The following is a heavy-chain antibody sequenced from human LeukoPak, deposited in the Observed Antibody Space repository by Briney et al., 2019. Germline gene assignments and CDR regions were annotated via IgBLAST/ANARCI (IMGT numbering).Heavy chain of an antibody. Sequence: SETLSLTCAVYGGSFSGYYWSWLRQPPGKGLEWIGEINHSGSTNYNPSLKSRVTISVDTSKNQFSLKLSAVTAADTAVYYCSRLVHYYDSSGYLGYWGQGTLVTVSA. CDR1: GGSFSGYY. CDR2: INHSGST. V-gene: IGHV4-34*01. D-gene: IGHD3-22*01. CDR3: SRLVHYYDSSGYLGY. J-gene: IGHJ4*02.